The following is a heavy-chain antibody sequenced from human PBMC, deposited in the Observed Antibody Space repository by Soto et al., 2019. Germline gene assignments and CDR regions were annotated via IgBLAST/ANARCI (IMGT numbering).Heavy chain of an antibody. CDR3: ARAEYSGSPGYGMDV. J-gene: IGHJ6*02. D-gene: IGHD1-26*01. CDR1: GFTFSSYW. V-gene: IGHV3-7*03. Sequence: EVQLVESGGGLVQPGGSLRLSCAASGFTFSSYWMSWVRQAPGKGLEWVANIKQDGSEKYYVDSVKGRFTISRDNAKNSLYLQMNSLRAEDTAVYYCARAEYSGSPGYGMDVWGQGTTVTVSS. CDR2: IKQDGSEK.